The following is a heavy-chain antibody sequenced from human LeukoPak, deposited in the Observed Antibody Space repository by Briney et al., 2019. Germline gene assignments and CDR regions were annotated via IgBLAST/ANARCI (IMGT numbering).Heavy chain of an antibody. CDR1: GFSLSTSGVG. Sequence: KESGRTLVKPTQTLTLTCTFSGFSLSTSGVGVGWIRQPPGKALEWLALIFWDDDKRYSPSLRSRLTITKDTSKNLVVLTMTNMDPVDTATYYCAHRAGVDGDLDYWGQGTLVTVSS. D-gene: IGHD4-17*01. CDR3: AHRAGVDGDLDY. J-gene: IGHJ4*02. CDR2: IFWDDDK. V-gene: IGHV2-5*02.